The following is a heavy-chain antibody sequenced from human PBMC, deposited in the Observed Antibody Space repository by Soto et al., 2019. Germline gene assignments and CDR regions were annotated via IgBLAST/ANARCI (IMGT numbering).Heavy chain of an antibody. CDR1: GGSINNYY. J-gene: IGHJ4*02. CDR2: IYYSGST. Sequence: QVQLQESGPGLVKPSETLSLTCTVSGGSINNYYWSWIRQPPGKGLEWIGYIYYSGSTKYNPSLKRQVTISVGTSKNQFSLKLNSATAADTAVYYCARDTSLYYYDSSGYSPSNYFDYWGQGTLVTVSS. CDR3: ARDTSLYYYDSSGYSPSNYFDY. D-gene: IGHD3-22*01. V-gene: IGHV4-59*01.